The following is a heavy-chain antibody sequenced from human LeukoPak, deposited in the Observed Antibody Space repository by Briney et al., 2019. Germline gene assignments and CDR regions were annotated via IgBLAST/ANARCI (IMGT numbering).Heavy chain of an antibody. Sequence: QAGGSLRLSCAASGFTFSSYEMNWVRQAPGKGLEWVSYISSSGSTIYYADSVKGRFTISRDNAKNSLYLQMNSLRAEDTAVYYCARWLGRDGYNFAGHVGYWGQGTLVTVSS. J-gene: IGHJ4*02. CDR3: ARWLGRDGYNFAGHVGY. V-gene: IGHV3-48*03. D-gene: IGHD5-24*01. CDR2: ISSSGSTI. CDR1: GFTFSSYE.